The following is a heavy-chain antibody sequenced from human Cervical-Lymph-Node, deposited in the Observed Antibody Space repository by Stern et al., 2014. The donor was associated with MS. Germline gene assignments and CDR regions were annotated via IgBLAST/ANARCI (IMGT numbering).Heavy chain of an antibody. CDR2: IIPMFGVA. V-gene: IGHV1-69*01. CDR1: GGTFSNFG. Sequence: QVQLGQSGTEVKKPGSSVKVSCKASGGTFSNFGISWVRQAPGQGLEWMGHIIPMFGVANYAQNFQGRVTITAEESTSTGYMELSSLKSEDTAVYYCARGGTKWELPVPFDCWGQGTLVTVSS. CDR3: ARGGTKWELPVPFDC. D-gene: IGHD4-23*01. J-gene: IGHJ4*02.